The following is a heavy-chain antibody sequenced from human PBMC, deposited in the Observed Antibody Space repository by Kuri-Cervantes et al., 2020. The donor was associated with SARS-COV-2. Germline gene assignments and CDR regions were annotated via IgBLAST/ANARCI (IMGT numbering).Heavy chain of an antibody. D-gene: IGHD3-22*01. J-gene: IGHJ4*02. Sequence: GGSLRPSCAAFGLTFSSYAMHWVPQAPGKGLDWVAVISYDGSNKYYADSVKGRFTISRDNSKTTLYPKMNSLGAEDTAVYYCARGGRDSSGYYYHPPQYYFDYWGQGTLVTVSS. CDR1: GLTFSSYA. V-gene: IGHV3-30-3*01. CDR3: ARGGRDSSGYYYHPPQYYFDY. CDR2: ISYDGSNK.